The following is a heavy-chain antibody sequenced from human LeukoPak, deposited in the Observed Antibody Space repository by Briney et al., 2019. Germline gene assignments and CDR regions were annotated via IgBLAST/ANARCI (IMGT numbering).Heavy chain of an antibody. D-gene: IGHD2-15*01. V-gene: IGHV1-8*01. CDR3: ARSYCSGGNCYGMDV. Sequence: ASVKVSCKASGYTFTSFDINWVRQATGQGLEWMGWMNPNSGNTGYAQKFQGRVTMTRNTSISTAYMELSSLRSEDTAVYYCARSYCSGGNCYGMDVWGLGTTVTVSS. J-gene: IGHJ6*02. CDR1: GYTFTSFD. CDR2: MNPNSGNT.